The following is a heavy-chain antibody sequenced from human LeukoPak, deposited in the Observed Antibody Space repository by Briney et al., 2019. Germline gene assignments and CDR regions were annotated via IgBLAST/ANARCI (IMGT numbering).Heavy chain of an antibody. CDR2: INPSGGST. CDR1: GYTFTSYA. J-gene: IGHJ4*02. D-gene: IGHD3-22*01. Sequence: GASVKVSCKASGYTFTSYAMHWVRQAPGQGLEWMGIINPSGGSTSYAQKFQGRVTMTGDTSTSTVYMELSSLRSEDTAVYYCARGRLRYYDSSGYSSFDYWGQGTLVTVSS. CDR3: ARGRLRYYDSSGYSSFDY. V-gene: IGHV1-46*01.